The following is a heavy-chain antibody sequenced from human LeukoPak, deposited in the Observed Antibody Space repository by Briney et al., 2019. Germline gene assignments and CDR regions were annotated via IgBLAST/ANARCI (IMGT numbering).Heavy chain of an antibody. CDR3: ARGDLNSSGWYGGVDY. V-gene: IGHV4-34*01. CDR1: GGSFSGYY. CDR2: INHSGST. D-gene: IGHD6-19*01. Sequence: SETLSLTCAVYGGSFSGYYSSWIRQPPGKGLEWIGEINHSGSTNYNPSLKSRVTISVDTSKNQFSLKLSSVTAADTAVYYCARGDLNSSGWYGGVDYWGQGTLVTVSS. J-gene: IGHJ4*02.